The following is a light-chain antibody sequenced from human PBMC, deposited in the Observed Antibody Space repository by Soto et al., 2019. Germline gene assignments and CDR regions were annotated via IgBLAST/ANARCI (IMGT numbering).Light chain of an antibody. J-gene: IGKJ4*01. CDR3: QQRNNWPLT. Sequence: EIVLTQSPATLSLSPGERATLSCRASQSVSSYLAWYQHKPGQAPRLLIYDASSRATGIPARFSGSGSGTDFTLTISSLEPEVFAVYYCQQRNNWPLTFGGGTKVEI. CDR1: QSVSSY. V-gene: IGKV3-11*01. CDR2: DAS.